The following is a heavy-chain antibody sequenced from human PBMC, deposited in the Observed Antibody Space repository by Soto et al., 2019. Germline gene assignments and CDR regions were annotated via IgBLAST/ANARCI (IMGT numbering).Heavy chain of an antibody. V-gene: IGHV4-30-4*01. J-gene: IGHJ4*02. D-gene: IGHD6-13*01. CDR1: GGSIRSGDYY. CDR3: AREIMAADHFDY. Sequence: QIQLHESGPGLVKPSQTLSLTCTVSGGSIRSGDYYWSWIRQTPERGLEWCGYVHYSGNTFYNPSLKSRATISLDTSRKQFSLNLSSVTAADSAVYYCAREIMAADHFDYWGQGALVTVSS. CDR2: VHYSGNT.